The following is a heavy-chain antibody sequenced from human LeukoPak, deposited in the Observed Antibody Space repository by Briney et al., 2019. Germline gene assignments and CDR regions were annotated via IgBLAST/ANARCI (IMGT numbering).Heavy chain of an antibody. CDR3: ARSAADYDILTGYFDY. Sequence: ASVKVSCKASGYTFTGYYINWVRQAPGRGLEWMGWINPKSGGTKYAQKFQGRVTMTSGTSISAAYMEMSRLRSDDTAVYYCARSAADYDILTGYFDYWGQGTLVAVSS. D-gene: IGHD3-9*01. CDR1: GYTFTGYY. V-gene: IGHV1-2*02. J-gene: IGHJ4*02. CDR2: INPKSGGT.